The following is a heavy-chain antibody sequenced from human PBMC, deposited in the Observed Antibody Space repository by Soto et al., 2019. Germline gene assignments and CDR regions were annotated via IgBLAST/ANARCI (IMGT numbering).Heavy chain of an antibody. V-gene: IGHV3-23*01. D-gene: IGHD3-10*01. CDR3: AKDRDYPRDYFHY. J-gene: IGHJ4*02. CDR1: GFTLGRYG. Sequence: GGSLRLSCAASGFTLGRYGMSWVRQAPGKGLEWVSAVSPNGQGIYYADSVRGRFTISRDFSKNTVFLHMDGLRAEDTAVYYCAKDRDYPRDYFHYWGQGTLVTVSS. CDR2: VSPNGQGI.